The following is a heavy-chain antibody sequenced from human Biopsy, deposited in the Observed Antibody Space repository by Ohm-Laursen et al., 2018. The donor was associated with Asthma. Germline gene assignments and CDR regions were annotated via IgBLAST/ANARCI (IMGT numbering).Heavy chain of an antibody. CDR3: ARGQKSAGDRWFDP. CDR1: GYTFTSYG. CDR2: INPNSGAT. Sequence: GSSVKVSCKASGYTFTSYGISWVRQAPGQGLEWMGRINPNSGATNYARKFQGRVTMTRDTSISTAYMEVSRLRSDDTAVYYCARGQKSAGDRWFDPWGQGTLVTVSS. J-gene: IGHJ5*02. D-gene: IGHD6-13*01. V-gene: IGHV1-2*06.